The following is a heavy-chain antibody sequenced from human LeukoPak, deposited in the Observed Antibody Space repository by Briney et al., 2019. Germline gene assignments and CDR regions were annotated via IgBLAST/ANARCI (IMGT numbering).Heavy chain of an antibody. J-gene: IGHJ5*02. D-gene: IGHD6-13*01. CDR2: IRSKAYGGTT. Sequence: GGSLRLSCAASGFTFSSYWMHWVRQAPGKGLEWVGFIRSKAYGGTTEYATSVKGRFTISRDDSKSIAYLQMNSLKTEDTAVYYCTRCGGAAALWFDPWGQGTLVTVSS. CDR3: TRCGGAAALWFDP. CDR1: GFTFSSYW. V-gene: IGHV3-49*04.